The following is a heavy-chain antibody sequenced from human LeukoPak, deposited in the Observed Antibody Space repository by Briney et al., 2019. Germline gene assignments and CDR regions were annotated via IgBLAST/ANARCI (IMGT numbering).Heavy chain of an antibody. V-gene: IGHV3-22*01. Sequence: GGSLRLSCAASGFTFSYYYMSGVRQAPGKGLEWVGFIRNKANGGTTEQTTSVKGRFTISRDDSKSITYLQMKSLKTEDTAVYYCARVGNWNYGHFYYYMDVWGKGTTVTVSS. CDR2: IRNKANGGTT. CDR1: GFTFSYYY. J-gene: IGHJ6*03. CDR3: ARVGNWNYGHFYYYMDV. D-gene: IGHD1-7*01.